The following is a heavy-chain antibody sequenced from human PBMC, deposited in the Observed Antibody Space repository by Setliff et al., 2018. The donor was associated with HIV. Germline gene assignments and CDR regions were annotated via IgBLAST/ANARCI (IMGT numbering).Heavy chain of an antibody. D-gene: IGHD3-22*01. CDR2: IHYDVSSK. V-gene: IGHV3-30*02. Sequence: GESLKISCAAFGFTFSSYGMHWVRQAPGKGLEWVAFIHYDVSSKYYGDSVKGRFTISRDNSKSTLYLQMNSLRPEDRAVYYCATTHHYARSGYYGWGQGTLVTVSS. J-gene: IGHJ4*02. CDR1: GFTFSSYG. CDR3: ATTHHYARSGYYG.